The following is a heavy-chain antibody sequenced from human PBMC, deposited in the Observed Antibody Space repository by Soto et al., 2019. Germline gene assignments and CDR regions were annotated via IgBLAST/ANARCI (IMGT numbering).Heavy chain of an antibody. CDR1: GCTFTSSY. CDR3: ARGLTAGDY. Sequence: QVQLVQSGAEVKKPGASVKVSCKASGCTFTSSYMHWVRQAPGQGLEWMGIINPSGGRTNYAQKFQGRVTMTSDTSASTVYMDLSSLRSEDTALYYCARGLTAGDYWGQGTLVTVSS. J-gene: IGHJ4*02. D-gene: IGHD3-9*01. V-gene: IGHV1-46*01. CDR2: INPSGGRT.